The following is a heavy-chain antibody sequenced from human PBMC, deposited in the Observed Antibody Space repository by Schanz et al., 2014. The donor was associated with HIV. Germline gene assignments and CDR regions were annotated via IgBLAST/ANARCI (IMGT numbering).Heavy chain of an antibody. CDR2: VSYDGSNK. CDR1: GFTFSNYA. V-gene: IGHV3-30*04. CDR3: ARGGIWEWDQPDFDY. Sequence: VQLLESGGGLVQPGESLRLSCAVSGFTFSNYAMHWVRQAPGKGLEWVAVVSYDGSNKYYADSVKGRFTISRDNSKNTLYLQMNSLRADDMAVFYCARGGIWEWDQPDFDYWGQGTLVTVSS. J-gene: IGHJ4*02. D-gene: IGHD2-15*01.